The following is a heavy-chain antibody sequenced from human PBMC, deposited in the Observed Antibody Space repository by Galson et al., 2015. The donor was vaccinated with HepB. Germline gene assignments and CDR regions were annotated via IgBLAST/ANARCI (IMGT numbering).Heavy chain of an antibody. J-gene: IGHJ3*02. CDR1: GFTFSSYA. V-gene: IGHV3-64*01. CDR3: ARDRGIATVGVGAFDI. CDR2: ISSNGGST. D-gene: IGHD2-21*01. Sequence: SLRLSCAASGFTFSSYAMHWVRQAPGKGLEYVSAISSNGGSTYYANSVKGRFTISRDNSKNTLYLQMGSLRAEDMAVYYCARDRGIATVGVGAFDIWGQGTMVTVSS.